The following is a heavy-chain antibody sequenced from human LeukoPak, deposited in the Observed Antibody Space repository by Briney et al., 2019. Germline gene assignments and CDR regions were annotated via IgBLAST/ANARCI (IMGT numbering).Heavy chain of an antibody. CDR1: PDSTTSNF. J-gene: IGHJ4*02. CDR2: IHRSWST. D-gene: IGHD1-14*01. Sequence: ASETLSLTCTVSPDSTTSNFWSWVRQPPGKGLEWIGEIHRSWSTNYNPSLQSRVTISIDRSKNQIVLELSSVTAADTAVYYCAREIVGGFNPGAYWGQGTLVTVSS. V-gene: IGHV4-4*02. CDR3: AREIVGGFNPGAY.